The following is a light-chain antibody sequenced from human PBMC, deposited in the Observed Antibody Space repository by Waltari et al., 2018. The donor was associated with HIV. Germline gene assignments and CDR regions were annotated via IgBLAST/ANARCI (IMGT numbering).Light chain of an antibody. CDR1: QRVSSN. CDR3: QQYNNWPPLT. V-gene: IGKV3-15*01. J-gene: IGKJ4*01. Sequence: EIVMTQSPATLSVSPGERATLSCRASQRVSSNLAWYQQKPGQAPRLLIYGASTRATGIPARFIGSGSGTEFTLTISSLQSEDFAVYYCQQYNNWPPLTFGGGTKVEIK. CDR2: GAS.